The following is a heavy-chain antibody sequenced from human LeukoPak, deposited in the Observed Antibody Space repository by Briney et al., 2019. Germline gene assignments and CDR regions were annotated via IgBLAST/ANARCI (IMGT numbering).Heavy chain of an antibody. Sequence: ASVKVSCKTSGGALGSYSISWVRQAPGQGLEWMGGIVPTFETANYAQKFQDRLTITADESTDTVYMELSSLTSEDTAIYYCARQDLGDYGRNYFQSWGQGTLVIVSS. V-gene: IGHV1-69*13. D-gene: IGHD4-17*01. CDR1: GGALGSYS. CDR2: IVPTFETA. J-gene: IGHJ4*02. CDR3: ARQDLGDYGRNYFQS.